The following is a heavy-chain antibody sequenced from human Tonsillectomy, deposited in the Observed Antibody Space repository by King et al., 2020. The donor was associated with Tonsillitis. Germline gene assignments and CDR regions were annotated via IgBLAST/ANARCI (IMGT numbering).Heavy chain of an antibody. J-gene: IGHJ4*02. V-gene: IGHV3-23*04. Sequence: VQLVESGGGLVQPGGSLRLSCAASGFTFSNYVMSWVRQAPGKGLEWVSAISGSVGSTYYADSVKGRFTISRDNSKNTLYLQMNSLRAEDTAVYYCAKDGMTTVTYHYFDYWGQGTLATVSS. CDR2: ISGSVGST. D-gene: IGHD4-17*01. CDR3: AKDGMTTVTYHYFDY. CDR1: GFTFSNYV.